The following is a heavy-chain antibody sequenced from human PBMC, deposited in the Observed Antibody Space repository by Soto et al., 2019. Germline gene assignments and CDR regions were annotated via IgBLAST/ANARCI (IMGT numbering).Heavy chain of an antibody. CDR3: ARDYYYDSYGYMFDY. D-gene: IGHD3-22*01. Sequence: QLQLQESGSGLVKPSQTLSLTCAVSGGSISSGGYSWSWIRQPPGKGLEWIGYIYDSGSTYYNPSLKSRVTISVDRSKNHFSLKLSSVTAADTAVYYCARDYYYDSYGYMFDYWGPGTLVTVSS. J-gene: IGHJ4*02. CDR2: IYDSGST. V-gene: IGHV4-30-2*01. CDR1: GGSISSGGYS.